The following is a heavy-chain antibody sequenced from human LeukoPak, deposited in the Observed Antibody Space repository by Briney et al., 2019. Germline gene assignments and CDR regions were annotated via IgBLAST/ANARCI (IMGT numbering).Heavy chain of an antibody. Sequence: GGSLRLSCAASKFTFNSYAMSWVRQAPGKGLEWVSAISGSGGSTYYADSVKGRFTISRDNSKNTLYLQMNSLRAEDTAVYYCAKDRPYGGKSYFDYWGQGTLVTVSS. J-gene: IGHJ4*02. D-gene: IGHD4-23*01. CDR2: ISGSGGST. CDR1: KFTFNSYA. V-gene: IGHV3-23*01. CDR3: AKDRPYGGKSYFDY.